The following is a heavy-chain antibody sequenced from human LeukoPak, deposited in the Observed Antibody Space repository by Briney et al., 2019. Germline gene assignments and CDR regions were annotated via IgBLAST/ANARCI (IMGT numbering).Heavy chain of an antibody. CDR1: GYSFTSYW. CDR2: IYPGDSDT. J-gene: IGHJ4*02. V-gene: IGHV5-51*01. D-gene: IGHD4-23*01. Sequence: GESLKISCKGSGYSFTSYWIGWVRQMPGKGLEWMGIIYPGDSDTRYSPSFQGQVTISADKSISTAYLQWSSLKASDTAMYYCARPDYGGKRKVEFDYWGQGTLVTVSS. CDR3: ARPDYGGKRKVEFDY.